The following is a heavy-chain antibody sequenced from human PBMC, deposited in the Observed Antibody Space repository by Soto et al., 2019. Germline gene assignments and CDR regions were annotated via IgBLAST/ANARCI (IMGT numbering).Heavy chain of an antibody. CDR3: AKGNIHTPIMITFGGVIVVPSMDV. D-gene: IGHD3-16*02. J-gene: IGHJ6*02. Sequence: GGSLRLSCAASGFTFSSYAMSWVRQAPGKGLEWVSAISGSGGSTYYADSVKGRFTISRDNSKNTLYLQMNSLRAEDTAVYYCAKGNIHTPIMITFGGVIVVPSMDVWGQGTTVTASS. CDR1: GFTFSSYA. CDR2: ISGSGGST. V-gene: IGHV3-23*01.